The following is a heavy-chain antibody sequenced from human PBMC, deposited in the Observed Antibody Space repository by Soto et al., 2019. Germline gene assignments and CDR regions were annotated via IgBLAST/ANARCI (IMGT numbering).Heavy chain of an antibody. CDR1: GFTLSSYG. CDR2: ISYDGSNK. Sequence: QVQLVESGGGVVQPGRSLRLSCAASGFTLSSYGMHWVRQAPGKGLEWVAVISYDGSNKYYADSVKGRFTISRDNSKNTLYLQMNSLRAEDTAVYYCAKDLNWYFDLWGRGTLVTVSS. V-gene: IGHV3-30*18. J-gene: IGHJ2*01. CDR3: AKDLNWYFDL.